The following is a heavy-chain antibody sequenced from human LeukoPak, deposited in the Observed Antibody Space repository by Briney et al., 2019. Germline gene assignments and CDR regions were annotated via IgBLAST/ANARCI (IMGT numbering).Heavy chain of an antibody. D-gene: IGHD5-18*01. J-gene: IGHJ4*02. V-gene: IGHV4-4*07. Sequence: SETLSLTCTVSGGSISSYYWSWIRQPAGKGLEWIGRIYTSVSTNYNPSLKSRVTMSVDTSRNQFSLKLSSVTAADTAVYYCAGQLYSYGNAFDYWGQGTLVTVSS. CDR1: GGSISSYY. CDR3: AGQLYSYGNAFDY. CDR2: IYTSVST.